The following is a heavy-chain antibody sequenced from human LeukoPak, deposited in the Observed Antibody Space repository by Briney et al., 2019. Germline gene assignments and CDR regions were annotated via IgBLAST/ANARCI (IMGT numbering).Heavy chain of an antibody. CDR1: GFNFSSYG. CDR3: AKDVDIVATGHFDY. V-gene: IGHV3-30*18. CDR2: ISYDGSNK. J-gene: IGHJ4*02. D-gene: IGHD5-12*01. Sequence: GGSLRLSCAAPGFNFSSYGMHWVRQAPGKGPEWVAVISYDGSNKYYADSLRGRFTISRDNSKSTLYLQMNSLRAEDTALYYCAKDVDIVATGHFDYWGQGTLVTVSS.